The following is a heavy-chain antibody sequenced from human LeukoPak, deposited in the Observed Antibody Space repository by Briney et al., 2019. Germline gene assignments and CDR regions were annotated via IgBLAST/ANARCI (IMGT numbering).Heavy chain of an antibody. Sequence: GGSLRLSCAASGFTFSSYWMSWVRQAPGKGLEWVANIKQDGSEKYYVDSVKGRFTISRDNAKNSLYLQMNGLRAEDTAVYYCARDATYSSGWYYFDYWGQGTLVTVSS. V-gene: IGHV3-7*03. CDR1: GFTFSSYW. CDR2: IKQDGSEK. J-gene: IGHJ4*02. CDR3: ARDATYSSGWYYFDY. D-gene: IGHD6-19*01.